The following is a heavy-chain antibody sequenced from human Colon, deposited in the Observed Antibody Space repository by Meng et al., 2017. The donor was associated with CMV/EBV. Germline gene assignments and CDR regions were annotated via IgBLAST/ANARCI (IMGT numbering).Heavy chain of an antibody. CDR2: ISGDEREI. CDR3: ARIHYDSWSGYYRDY. V-gene: IGHV3-7*01. D-gene: IGHD3-3*01. Sequence: GGSLRLSCAASGLIFRKSTMSWLRQVPGKGLEWVADISGDEREIYYVDSVKGRFTVSRDNAKNLVFLQMNSLRAEDTAVYYCARIHYDSWSGYYRDYWGQGALVTVSS. CDR1: GLIFRKST. J-gene: IGHJ4*02.